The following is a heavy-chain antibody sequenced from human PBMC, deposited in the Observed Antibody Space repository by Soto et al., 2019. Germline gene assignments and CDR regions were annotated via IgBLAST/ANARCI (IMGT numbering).Heavy chain of an antibody. CDR3: AREGGPGSPVWSLDL. CDR1: GGSISSGGYS. V-gene: IGHV4-30-2*01. Sequence: QLQLQESGSGLVKPSHTLSLTCAVSGGSISSGGYSWSWIRQPPGKGLEWIGYIFPSGSTYYNPSIKSRVTISVDTSKNQFSLKVTSVTGADTAVYFCAREGGPGSPVWSLDLWGRGNLVTVSS. J-gene: IGHJ2*01. D-gene: IGHD1-26*01. CDR2: IFPSGST.